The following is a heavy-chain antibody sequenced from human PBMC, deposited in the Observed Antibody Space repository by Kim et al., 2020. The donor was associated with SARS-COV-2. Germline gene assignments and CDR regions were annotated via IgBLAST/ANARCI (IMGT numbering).Heavy chain of an antibody. CDR3: AKLATGIVVVSAPLSGAVAI. J-gene: IGHJ3*02. D-gene: IGHD2-2*01. CDR1: GFTFRKYG. CDR2: VSYDGSDK. Sequence: GGSLRLSCAASGFTFRKYGIHWVRQAPGKGLEWVAIVSYDGSDKYYADSVRGRFTVSRDNSKNTLSLQMNSLRPEDTAVYYCAKLATGIVVVSAPLSGAVAIWGHGTMVTVSS. V-gene: IGHV3-30*18.